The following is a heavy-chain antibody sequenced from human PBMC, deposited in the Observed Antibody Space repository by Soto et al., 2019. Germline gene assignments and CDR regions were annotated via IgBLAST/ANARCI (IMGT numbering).Heavy chain of an antibody. CDR2: ISAYNGNT. D-gene: IGHD6-13*01. Sequence: GASVKVSCKASGYTFTSYGISWVRQAPGQGLEWMGWISAYNGNTNYAQKLQGRVTMTTDTSTSTAYMELRSLRSDDTAVYYCAKTLTQYSSSWYYFDYWGQGTLVTVSS. CDR1: GYTFTSYG. V-gene: IGHV1-18*01. CDR3: AKTLTQYSSSWYYFDY. J-gene: IGHJ4*02.